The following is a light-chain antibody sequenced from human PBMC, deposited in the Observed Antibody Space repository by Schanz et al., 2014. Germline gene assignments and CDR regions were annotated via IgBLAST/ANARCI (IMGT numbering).Light chain of an antibody. CDR2: DVS. Sequence: QSVLTQPASVSGSPGQSITISCTGTSSDIGAYDFVSWYQQHPGKAPKVIIYDVSNRPSGVSNRFSGSRSGNTASLTISRLQAEDEADYYCSSYAGSNTLVFGGGTKLTVL. CDR1: SSDIGAYDF. V-gene: IGLV2-23*02. J-gene: IGLJ3*02. CDR3: SSYAGSNTLV.